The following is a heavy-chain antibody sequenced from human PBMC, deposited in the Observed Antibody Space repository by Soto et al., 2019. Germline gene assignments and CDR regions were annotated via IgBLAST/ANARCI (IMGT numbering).Heavy chain of an antibody. D-gene: IGHD1-26*01. Sequence: QVQLVQSGAEVQKPGSSVKVSCKASGGSFSSYSINWVRQAPGQGLEWMGVIIPIFGTANYAQKFQGSVTNTADESTRTAYMERSSLRSEDTAVYYCARDGGRNSGGIDYGGQGTQVTVSS. J-gene: IGHJ4*02. CDR2: IIPIFGTA. CDR1: GGSFSSYS. V-gene: IGHV1-69*01. CDR3: ARDGGRNSGGIDY.